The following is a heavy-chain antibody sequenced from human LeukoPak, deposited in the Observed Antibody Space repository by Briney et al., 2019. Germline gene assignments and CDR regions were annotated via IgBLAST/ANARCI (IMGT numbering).Heavy chain of an antibody. J-gene: IGHJ5*02. CDR2: INPNSGGT. Sequence: ASVKVSFKASGYTFTVYYMHWVRQAPGQGLEWMGWINPNSGGTKYAQKFQGRFTMTRDASSSTAYMDLSSLRSDDTAVYFCASSGGGGTSWFDPWGQGTLVTVSS. V-gene: IGHV1-2*02. CDR1: GYTFTVYY. D-gene: IGHD2-15*01. CDR3: ASSGGGGTSWFDP.